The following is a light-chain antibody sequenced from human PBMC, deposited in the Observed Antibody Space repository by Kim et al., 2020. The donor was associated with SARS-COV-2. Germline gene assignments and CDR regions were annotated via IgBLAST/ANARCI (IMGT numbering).Light chain of an antibody. CDR1: QDIKNY. CDR3: QQYDNVPIT. J-gene: IGKJ5*01. CDR2: DAS. V-gene: IGKV1-33*01. Sequence: GSVDYRVTSTCPASQDIKNYLNLYQQKPGEAPKALIYDASKLETGVPSRFSGGGSGTDFSFTISSLQPEDFATYYCQQYDNVPITFGQGTRLEIK.